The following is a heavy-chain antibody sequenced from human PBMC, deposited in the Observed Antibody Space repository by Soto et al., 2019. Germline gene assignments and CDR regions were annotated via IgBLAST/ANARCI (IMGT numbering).Heavy chain of an antibody. CDR1: GGSISSYY. D-gene: IGHD6-19*01. V-gene: IGHV4-59*01. Sequence: QVQLQESGPGLVKPSETLSLTCTVSGGSISSYYWSWIRQPPGKGLEWIGYIYYSGSTNYNPSLKSRVTISVDTSKNQFTLKLSSVTAADTAVYYCARDRSYSSGWYNAFDIWGQGPMVTVSS. J-gene: IGHJ3*02. CDR3: ARDRSYSSGWYNAFDI. CDR2: IYYSGST.